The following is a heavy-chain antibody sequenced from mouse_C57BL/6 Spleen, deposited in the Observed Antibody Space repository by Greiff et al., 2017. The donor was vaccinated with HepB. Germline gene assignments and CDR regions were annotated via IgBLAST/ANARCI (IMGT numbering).Heavy chain of an antibody. CDR3: GYGSSLYYFDY. J-gene: IGHJ2*01. Sequence: EVQLQQSGPELVKPGASVKISCKASGYTFTDYYMNWVKQSHGKSLEWIGDINPNNGGTSYNQKFKGKATLTVDKSSSTAYMELRSLTSEDSAVYYCGYGSSLYYFDYWGQGTTLTVSS. D-gene: IGHD1-1*01. CDR1: GYTFTDYY. CDR2: INPNNGGT. V-gene: IGHV1-26*01.